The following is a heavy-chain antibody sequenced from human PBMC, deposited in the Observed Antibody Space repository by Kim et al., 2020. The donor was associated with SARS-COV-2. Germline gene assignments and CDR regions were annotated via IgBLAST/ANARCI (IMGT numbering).Heavy chain of an antibody. J-gene: IGHJ5*02. D-gene: IGHD3-3*01. CDR1: GGSISSYY. CDR2: IYYSGST. CDR3: ARVLVGDEITIFGVVPKFDP. V-gene: IGHV4-59*13. Sequence: SETLSLTCTVSGGSISSYYWSWIRQPPGKGLEWIGYIYYSGSTNYNPSLKSRVTISVDTSKNQFSLKLSSVTAADTAVYYCARVLVGDEITIFGVVPKFDPWGQGTLVTVSS.